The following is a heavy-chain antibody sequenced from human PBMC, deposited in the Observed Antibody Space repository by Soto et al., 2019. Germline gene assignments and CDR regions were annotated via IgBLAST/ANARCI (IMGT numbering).Heavy chain of an antibody. V-gene: IGHV1-8*01. D-gene: IGHD3-3*01. Sequence: ASVKVSCKASGYTFTSYDINWVRQATGQGLEWMGWMNPNSGNTGYAQKFQGRVTMTRNTSISTAYMELSSLRSEDTAVYYCARGITIFGVVHYYYYGMDVWGQGTTVTVSS. CDR1: GYTFTSYD. J-gene: IGHJ6*02. CDR2: MNPNSGNT. CDR3: ARGITIFGVVHYYYYGMDV.